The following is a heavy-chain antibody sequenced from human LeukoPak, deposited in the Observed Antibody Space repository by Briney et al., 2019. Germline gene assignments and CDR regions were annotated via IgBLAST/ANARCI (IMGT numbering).Heavy chain of an antibody. V-gene: IGHV3-23*01. CDR1: GFTFSSYA. D-gene: IGHD3-22*01. J-gene: IGHJ4*02. CDR3: AKNTEDSSGYYYPHPSYDFDY. CDR2: ISGSGGST. Sequence: GGSLRLSCAASGFTFSSYAMSWVRQAPGKGLEWVSAISGSGGSTYYADSVKGRFTISRDNSKNTLYLQMNSLRAEDTAVYYCAKNTEDSSGYYYPHPSYDFDYWGQGTLVTVSS.